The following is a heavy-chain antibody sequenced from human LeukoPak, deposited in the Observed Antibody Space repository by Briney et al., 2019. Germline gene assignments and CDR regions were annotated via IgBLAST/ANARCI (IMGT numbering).Heavy chain of an antibody. J-gene: IGHJ4*02. CDR3: ARGSSGWYGIDY. CDR1: GFTFSNYC. V-gene: IGHV3-74*03. D-gene: IGHD6-19*01. Sequence: PGGSLRLSCAASGFTFSNYCMHWVRQVPGKALVCVSRINICGTSTTYADSVKGRFTISRENAKNALYLKMKSLRAEDTAVYYCARGSSGWYGIDYWGQGALVNVSS. CDR2: INICGTST.